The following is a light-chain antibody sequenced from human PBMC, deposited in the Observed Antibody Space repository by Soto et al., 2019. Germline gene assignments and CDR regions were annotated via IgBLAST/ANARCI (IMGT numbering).Light chain of an antibody. CDR1: QSVTSN. V-gene: IGKV3-15*01. CDR2: GAS. J-gene: IGKJ1*01. CDR3: QQYNNWPPWT. Sequence: EIVMTQSPATLSVSPGERATLSCRASQSVTSNLAWYQQKPGQAPRLLIYGASTRATGIQARFSGSGSGTEFTLTIRSLQSEDFAVYYCQQYNNWPPWTFGQGTKVEIK.